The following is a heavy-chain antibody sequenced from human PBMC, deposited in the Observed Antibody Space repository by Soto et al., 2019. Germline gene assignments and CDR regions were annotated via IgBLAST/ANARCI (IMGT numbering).Heavy chain of an antibody. CDR3: AREDTVYYDSSGYFYWYFDL. CDR2: ISDSGVTT. J-gene: IGHJ2*01. V-gene: IGHV3-23*01. Sequence: GKGLDWVSVISDSGVTTYFADSVKGRFTISRDNAKNTLYLQMNSLRAEDTAVYYCAREDTVYYDSSGYFYWYFDLWGRGTLVTVSS. D-gene: IGHD3-22*01.